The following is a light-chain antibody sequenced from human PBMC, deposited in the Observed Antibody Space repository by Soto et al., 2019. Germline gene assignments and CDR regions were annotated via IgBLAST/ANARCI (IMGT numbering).Light chain of an antibody. Sequence: DIQMSQSSSAVSATIGDRVTITCRASQSVSFWLAWYQQKPGKAPKLLIYKASTLESGVPSRFSGGGFGTDFTLTISSLQSEDFAVYYCQHYNNWPLTFGGRT. V-gene: IGKV1-5*03. CDR3: QHYNNWPLT. CDR2: KAS. CDR1: QSVSFW. J-gene: IGKJ4*01.